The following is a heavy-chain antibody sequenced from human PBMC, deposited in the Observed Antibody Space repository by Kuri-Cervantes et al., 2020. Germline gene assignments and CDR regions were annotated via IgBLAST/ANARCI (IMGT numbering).Heavy chain of an antibody. Sequence: GGSLRLSCAASGFTFSNAWMSWVRQAPGKGLEWVGRIKSKTDGGTTDYAAPVKGRFTISRDDSKNTLYLQMNSLKTEDTAVYYCTTVHKGYCSSTSCYKSSDYLGQGTLVTVSS. V-gene: IGHV3-15*01. CDR1: GFTFSNAW. J-gene: IGHJ4*02. CDR2: IKSKTDGGTT. CDR3: TTVHKGYCSSTSCYKSSDY. D-gene: IGHD2-2*02.